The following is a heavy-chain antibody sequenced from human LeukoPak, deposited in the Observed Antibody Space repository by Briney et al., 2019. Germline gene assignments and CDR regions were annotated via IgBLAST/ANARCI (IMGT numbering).Heavy chain of an antibody. CDR2: ISGSGRSI. D-gene: IGHD4-17*01. CDR3: ARGTVSHSYDYGVDA. Sequence: TGGSLRLSCAASGFIFSDYYMSWIRQAPGKGLEWVSYISGSGRSIYYADSVKGRFTISRDNAKNSLFLQMNSLRVEDTAVYYCARGTVSHSYDYGVDAWGQGTTVTVSS. J-gene: IGHJ6*02. CDR1: GFIFSDYY. V-gene: IGHV3-11*01.